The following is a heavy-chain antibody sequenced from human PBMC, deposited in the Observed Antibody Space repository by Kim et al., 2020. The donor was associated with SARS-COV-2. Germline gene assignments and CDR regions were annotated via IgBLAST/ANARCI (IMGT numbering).Heavy chain of an antibody. J-gene: IGHJ4*02. V-gene: IGHV4-39*01. CDR2: VYYRGST. CDR1: GGSINNSPHF. CDR3: ARHVTSGSGAYSLQGFPYYFDY. D-gene: IGHD3-10*01. Sequence: SETLSLTCTVSGGSINNSPHFWGWIRQPPGKGLEWIGSVYYRGSTYYNPSLKSRVAISVDTSKHQFSLKLNSLAAADTAVYYCARHVTSGSGAYSLQGFPYYFDYWGQGTLVTVSS.